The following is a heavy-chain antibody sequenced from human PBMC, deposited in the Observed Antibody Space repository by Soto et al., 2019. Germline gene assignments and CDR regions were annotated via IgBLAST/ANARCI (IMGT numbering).Heavy chain of an antibody. CDR1: GYTFTTHA. CDR2: IIPTFGTT. J-gene: IGHJ5*02. CDR3: AGASDSTWYNWLDP. Sequence: ASVKVSCKASGYTFTTHAMHWVRQAPGQGLEFMGGIIPTFGTTNYAHKFRGRVTITADESTGTAYMELSSLRSDDTAVYFCAGASDSTWYNWLDPWGPGTLVTVSS. D-gene: IGHD4-4*01. V-gene: IGHV1-69*13.